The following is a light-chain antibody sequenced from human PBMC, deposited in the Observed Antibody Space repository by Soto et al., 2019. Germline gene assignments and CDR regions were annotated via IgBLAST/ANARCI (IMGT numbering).Light chain of an antibody. J-gene: IGLJ2*01. CDR1: SSDVGSYNY. V-gene: IGLV2-14*01. Sequence: QSALTQPASVSGSAGQSITISCTGTSSDVGSYNYVSWYQQYPGKAPKLMIYDVSNRPSGVSYRFSGSKSGNTASLTISGLQAEDEADYYCISYTTRSTHVVFGGGTKLTVL. CDR2: DVS. CDR3: ISYTTRSTHVV.